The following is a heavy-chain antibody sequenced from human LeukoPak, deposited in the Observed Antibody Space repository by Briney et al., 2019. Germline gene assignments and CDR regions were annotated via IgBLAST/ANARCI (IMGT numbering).Heavy chain of an antibody. V-gene: IGHV3-23*01. CDR1: GFTFSSYA. J-gene: IGHJ5*02. Sequence: PGGSLRLSCAASGFTFSSYAMSWVRQAPGKGLEWASAISGSGGSTYYADSVKGRFTISRDNAKNSLYLQMNSLRAEDTAVYYCARDRVFDPWGQGTLVTVSS. D-gene: IGHD3-10*01. CDR2: ISGSGGST. CDR3: ARDRVFDP.